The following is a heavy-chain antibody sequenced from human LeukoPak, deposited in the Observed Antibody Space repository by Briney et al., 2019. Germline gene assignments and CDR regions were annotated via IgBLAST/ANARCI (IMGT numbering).Heavy chain of an antibody. D-gene: IGHD3-10*01. CDR3: ARAKLWFGELIDWFDP. CDR2: ISGSGVTT. Sequence: PGGSLRLSCVASGFTFSSYAMSWVRQAPGKGLEWVSAISGSGVTTHYAGSVKGRFSISRDNSKNTLYLQMNSLRAEDTAVYYCARAKLWFGELIDWFDPWGQGTLVTVSS. J-gene: IGHJ5*02. CDR1: GFTFSSYA. V-gene: IGHV3-23*01.